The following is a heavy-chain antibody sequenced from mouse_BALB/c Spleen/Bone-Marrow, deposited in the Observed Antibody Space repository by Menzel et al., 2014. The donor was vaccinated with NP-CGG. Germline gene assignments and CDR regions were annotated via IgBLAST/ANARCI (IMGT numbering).Heavy chain of an antibody. V-gene: IGHV1-20*02. CDR1: GYSFIGYF. CDR3: SRGGDY. Sequence: VQLQQSGPEMVKPGASVKISCKASGYSFIGYFINWVMQSHGKSLEWIGRINPYNSDSVYNQKFRGKATLTVDKSSSTAHMELQSLATEDSAGYYCSRGGDYWGQGTTLTVSS. J-gene: IGHJ2*01. CDR2: INPYNSDS.